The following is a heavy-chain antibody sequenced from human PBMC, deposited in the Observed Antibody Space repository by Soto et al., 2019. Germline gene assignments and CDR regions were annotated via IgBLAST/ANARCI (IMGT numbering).Heavy chain of an antibody. CDR3: AKGRVYINGWYGEYL. CDR1: GFTFSSYA. Sequence: GGSLRLSCAASGFTFSSYAVSWVRQAPGKGLEWVSSISDSGGSTYYADSVKGRFIISRDKSKNTVHLQMNSLRAEDTALYYCAKGRVYINGWYGEYLWGQGTLVTVSS. V-gene: IGHV3-23*01. CDR2: ISDSGGST. J-gene: IGHJ4*02. D-gene: IGHD6-19*01.